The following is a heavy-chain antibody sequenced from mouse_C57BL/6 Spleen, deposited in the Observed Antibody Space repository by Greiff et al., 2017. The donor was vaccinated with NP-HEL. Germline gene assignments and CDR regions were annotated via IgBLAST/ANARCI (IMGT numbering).Heavy chain of an antibody. J-gene: IGHJ3*01. V-gene: IGHV14-2*01. CDR2: IDPEDGET. D-gene: IGHD1-1*01. CDR1: GFYIKDYY. CDR3: ARSLTTVEGH. Sequence: VQLKESGAELVKPGASVKLSCTASGFYIKDYYMHWVKQRTEQGLEWIGRIDPEDGETKYAPKLQGKATITADSSTNTSYLQLSSLTSEDTAVYYCARSLTTVEGHWGQGTLVTVSA.